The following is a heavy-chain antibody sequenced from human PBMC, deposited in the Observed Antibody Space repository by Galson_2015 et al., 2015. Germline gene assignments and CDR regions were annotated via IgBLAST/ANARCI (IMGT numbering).Heavy chain of an antibody. D-gene: IGHD5-12*01. CDR2: ISSSSNMK. J-gene: IGHJ4*02. CDR3: TKGPGYGASDY. V-gene: IGHV3-48*03. CDR1: GFTFSSYE. Sequence: SLRLSCAASGFTFSSYEMNWVRQAPGKGLEWVSYISSSSNMKYYADSVKGRFIISRDNAKNSLNLQMNSLRAEDTAVYYCTKGPGYGASDYWGQGTLVTVSS.